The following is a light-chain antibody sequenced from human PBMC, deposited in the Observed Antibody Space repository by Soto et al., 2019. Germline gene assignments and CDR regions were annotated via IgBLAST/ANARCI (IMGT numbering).Light chain of an antibody. CDR1: SSDVGSYNL. CDR2: EVS. V-gene: IGLV2-23*02. Sequence: QSVLTQPASVSGSPGQSITISCTGTSSDVGSYNLVSWYQQHPGKAPKLMIYEVSKRPSGVSNRFSGSKSGNTASLTISGLRAEDEADYYCCSYAGSSPSLFGTGTKVTVL. CDR3: CSYAGSSPSL. J-gene: IGLJ1*01.